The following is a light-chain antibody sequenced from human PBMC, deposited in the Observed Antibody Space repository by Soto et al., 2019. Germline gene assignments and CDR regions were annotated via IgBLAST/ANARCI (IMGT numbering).Light chain of an antibody. V-gene: IGLV3-21*02. CDR1: NIGIKS. CDR3: QVWDGANDPVL. Sequence: SYELTQPPSLSVAPGQTATITCGGVNIGIKSVHWYQQRPGQAPVLVVYDNSDRPSGIPGRFSGSNSGNTATLTISGVDAGDEADYYCQVWDGANDPVLFGGGTQLTVL. J-gene: IGLJ2*01. CDR2: DNS.